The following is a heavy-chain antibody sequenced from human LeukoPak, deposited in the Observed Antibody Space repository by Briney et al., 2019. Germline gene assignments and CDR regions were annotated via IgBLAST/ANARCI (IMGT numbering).Heavy chain of an antibody. CDR3: ARVLLWFGDFSVKAFDI. J-gene: IGHJ3*02. CDR1: GGPINSNIYY. V-gene: IGHV4-39*01. CDR2: IYYSGST. Sequence: SETLSLTCNVSGGPINSNIYYWAWVRQPPVKGLEWIGSIYYSGSTYYNPSLKSRITISVDTFRSQVSLKMRSVTAADTAVYYCARVLLWFGDFSVKAFDIWGQGTMVTVSS. D-gene: IGHD3-10*01.